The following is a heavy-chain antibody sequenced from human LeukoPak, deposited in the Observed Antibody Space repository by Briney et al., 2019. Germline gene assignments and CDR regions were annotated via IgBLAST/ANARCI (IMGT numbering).Heavy chain of an antibody. J-gene: IGHJ4*02. D-gene: IGHD6-13*01. CDR3: AKLPKGYSSSLYYFDY. CDR1: GFTFSNYA. V-gene: IGHV3-23*01. CDR2: ISGSGDST. Sequence: PGGSLRLSCAASGFTFSNYAMSWVRQAPGKGLEWVSTISGSGDSTYYADSVKGRFTISRDNAKNTLDLQMNSLRAEDTAVYYCAKLPKGYSSSLYYFDYWGQGTLVTVSS.